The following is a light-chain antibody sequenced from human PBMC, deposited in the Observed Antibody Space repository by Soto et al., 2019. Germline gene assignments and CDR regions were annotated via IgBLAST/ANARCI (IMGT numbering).Light chain of an antibody. V-gene: IGLV4-69*01. J-gene: IGLJ2*01. CDR2: LDSDGSH. Sequence: QPVLTQSASASASLGASVKLTCTLSSGHISYGISWHQQQPEKGPRYLMKLDSDGSHTKGDAIPDRFSGSSSEADRYLTFASLQSDDAADYYCQTWGPGIHVVFGGGTKVTVL. CDR3: QTWGPGIHVV. CDR1: SGHISYG.